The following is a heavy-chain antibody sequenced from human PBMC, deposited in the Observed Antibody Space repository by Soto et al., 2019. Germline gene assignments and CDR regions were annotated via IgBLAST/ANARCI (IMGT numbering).Heavy chain of an antibody. CDR2: IIPILGIA. CDR3: ASPYYDFWSGPSQMGNYYYYMDV. CDR1: GGTFSSYT. J-gene: IGHJ6*03. Sequence: QVQLVQSGAEVKKPGSSVKVSCKASGGTFSSYTISWVRQAPGQGLEWMGRIIPILGIANYAQKFQGRVTITADKSTSTAYMELSSLRSEDTAVYYCASPYYDFWSGPSQMGNYYYYMDVWGKGTTVTVSS. D-gene: IGHD3-3*01. V-gene: IGHV1-69*02.